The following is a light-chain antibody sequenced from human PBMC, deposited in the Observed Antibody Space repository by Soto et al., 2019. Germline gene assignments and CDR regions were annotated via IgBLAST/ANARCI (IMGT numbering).Light chain of an antibody. CDR1: ESVITY. J-gene: IGKJ1*01. CDR2: TAS. Sequence: DIQMTQSASSLAASVGDRVTITCRASESVITYLNWYRQKPGKAPNLLIHTASTLESGVPTRFSGSGSGTDFTLTISSLQPDDFATYYCQQYNSYSPTFGQGTKVDIK. CDR3: QQYNSYSPT. V-gene: IGKV1-5*01.